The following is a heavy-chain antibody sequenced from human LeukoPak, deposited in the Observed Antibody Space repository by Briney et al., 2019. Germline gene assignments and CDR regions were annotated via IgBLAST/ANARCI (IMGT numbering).Heavy chain of an antibody. CDR1: GGSISSSSYY. V-gene: IGHV4-39*01. CDR3: ARQSRSGSSY. Sequence: SETLSLTCTVSGGSISSSSYYWGWIRQPPGEGLEWIGEINQSGSARYNPSLKSRVTISVDTSKKQFSLNMTSVTAADTAVYYCARQSRSGSSYWGQGSLITVTS. J-gene: IGHJ4*02. CDR2: INQSGSA. D-gene: IGHD1-26*01.